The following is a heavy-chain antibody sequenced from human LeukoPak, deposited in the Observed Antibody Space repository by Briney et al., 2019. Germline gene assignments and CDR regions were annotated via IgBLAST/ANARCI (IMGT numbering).Heavy chain of an antibody. J-gene: IGHJ5*02. CDR2: INHSGST. CDR1: GGSFSGYY. V-gene: IGHV4-34*01. CDR3: AGVQLGNNWFDP. D-gene: IGHD6-13*01. Sequence: SETLSLTCAVYGGSFSGYYWSWIRQPPGKGREWIGEINHSGSTNYNPSLKSRVTISVDTSKNQFSLKLSSVTAADTAVYYCAGVQLGNNWFDPWGQGTLVTVSS.